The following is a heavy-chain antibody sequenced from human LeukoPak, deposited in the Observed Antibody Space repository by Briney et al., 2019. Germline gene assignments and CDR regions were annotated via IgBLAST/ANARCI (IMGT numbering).Heavy chain of an antibody. CDR2: ISNSGGST. CDR1: GFTFSNFG. CDR3: AKGLERESRLDS. Sequence: PGGSLRLSCVASGFTFSNFGVHWVRQAPGKGLEWVSGISNSGGSTYYADSVKGRFTISRDNSKNTLYLQMNSLRAEDTALYYCAKGLERESRLDSWGQGTLVTVSS. D-gene: IGHD1-1*01. V-gene: IGHV3-23*01. J-gene: IGHJ4*02.